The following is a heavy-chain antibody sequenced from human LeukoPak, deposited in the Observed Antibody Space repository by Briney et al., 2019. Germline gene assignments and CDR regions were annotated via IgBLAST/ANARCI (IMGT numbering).Heavy chain of an antibody. CDR2: ISSSSSYI. J-gene: IGHJ4*02. Sequence: GGSLRLSCAASGFTFSSYSMNWVRRAPGEGLEWVSSISSSSSYIYYADSVKGRFTISRDNAKNSLYLQMNSLRAEDTAVYYCARDVAVAGFDYWGQGTLVTVSS. CDR1: GFTFSSYS. CDR3: ARDVAVAGFDY. V-gene: IGHV3-21*01. D-gene: IGHD6-19*01.